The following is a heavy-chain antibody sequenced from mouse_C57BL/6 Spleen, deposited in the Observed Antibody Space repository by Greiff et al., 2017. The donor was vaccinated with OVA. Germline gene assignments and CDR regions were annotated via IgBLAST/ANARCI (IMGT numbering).Heavy chain of an antibody. Sequence: DVMLVESGGGLVQPGGSLKLSCAASGFTFSDYYMYWVRQTPEKRLEWVAYISNGGGSTYYPDTVKGRFTIARDNAKNTLYLQMSRLKAEDTAMYYCARVYDYDAWFAYWGQGTLVTVSA. CDR2: ISNGGGST. CDR3: ARVYDYDAWFAY. V-gene: IGHV5-12*01. J-gene: IGHJ3*01. D-gene: IGHD2-4*01. CDR1: GFTFSDYY.